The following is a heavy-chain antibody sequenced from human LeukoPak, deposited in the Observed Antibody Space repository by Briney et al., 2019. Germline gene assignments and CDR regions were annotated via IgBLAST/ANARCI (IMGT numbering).Heavy chain of an antibody. CDR3: ARGSNGWSGIDY. CDR1: GFTFSMYW. J-gene: IGHJ4*02. Sequence: TGGSLRLSCAASGFTFSMYWMYWVRQVPGTGLVWVSRTLRDVSSRSYEDSVKGRFTISRDNAKHRLYLEMNRLRVDDTAVYYCARGSNGWSGIDYWGQGTLVTVSS. CDR2: TLRDVSSR. D-gene: IGHD6-13*01. V-gene: IGHV3-74*01.